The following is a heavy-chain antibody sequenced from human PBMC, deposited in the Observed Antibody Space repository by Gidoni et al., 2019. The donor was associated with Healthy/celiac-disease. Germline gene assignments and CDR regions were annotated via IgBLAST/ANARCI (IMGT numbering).Heavy chain of an antibody. D-gene: IGHD3-10*01. CDR1: GLSLSTSGVG. Sequence: QSTLKESGHTPVQPTQTPTLTCTFSGLSLSTSGVGVGWIRQPSVKALEWLARIYWDDDKRYSPSLKSRLTITKDTSKNQVVLTMTNMAPVDTATYYCAHTTMVQGVGYYYGMDVWGQGTTVTVSS. CDR3: AHTTMVQGVGYYYGMDV. J-gene: IGHJ6*02. CDR2: IYWDDDK. V-gene: IGHV2-5*02.